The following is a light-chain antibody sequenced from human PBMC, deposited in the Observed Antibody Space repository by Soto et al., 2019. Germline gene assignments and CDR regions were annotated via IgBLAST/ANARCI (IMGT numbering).Light chain of an antibody. Sequence: EIVMTQSPATLSVSPGERATLSCRASQSVGGNLAWYQQRPGRAPRLLIYDVSTRATDIPARFSGSGSGTEFTLTISSLQSEYFALYYCQQYNNWPLYTFGQGTKLEIK. CDR2: DVS. J-gene: IGKJ2*01. CDR3: QQYNNWPLYT. CDR1: QSVGGN. V-gene: IGKV3-15*01.